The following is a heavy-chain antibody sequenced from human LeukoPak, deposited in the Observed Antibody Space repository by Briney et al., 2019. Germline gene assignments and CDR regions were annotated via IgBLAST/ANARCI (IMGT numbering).Heavy chain of an antibody. CDR2: INHSGST. CDR3: ARCIAVAGTEDYFDY. CDR1: GGSFSGYY. Sequence: SETLSLTCAVYGGSFSGYYWSWIRQPPGKGLEWIGEINHSGSTNYNPSLKSRVTISVDTSKNQFSLKLSSVTAADTAVYYCARCIAVAGTEDYFDYWGQGTLVTVSS. V-gene: IGHV4-34*01. D-gene: IGHD6-19*01. J-gene: IGHJ4*02.